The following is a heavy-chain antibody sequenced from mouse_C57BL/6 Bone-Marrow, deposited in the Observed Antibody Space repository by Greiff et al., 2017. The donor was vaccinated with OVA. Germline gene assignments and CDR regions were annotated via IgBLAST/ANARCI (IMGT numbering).Heavy chain of an antibody. CDR2: ISYSGST. V-gene: IGHV3-8*01. CDR3: ASSLYYGSPFFDY. Sequence: DVKLQESGPGLAKPSQTLSLTCSVTGYSITSDYWNWIRKFPGNKLEYMGYISYSGSTYYNPSLKSRISITRDTSKNQYYLQLNSVTTEDTATYFCASSLYYGSPFFDYWGQGTTLTVSS. CDR1: GYSITSDY. D-gene: IGHD1-1*01. J-gene: IGHJ2*01.